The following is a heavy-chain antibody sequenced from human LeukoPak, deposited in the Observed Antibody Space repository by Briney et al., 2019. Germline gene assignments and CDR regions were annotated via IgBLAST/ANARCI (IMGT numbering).Heavy chain of an antibody. CDR3: ARQSSDILTGYYRGPYYYYGMDV. J-gene: IGHJ6*02. D-gene: IGHD3-9*01. Sequence: PSQTLSLTCAVSGGSISSGGYSWSWIRQPPGKGLEWIGYIYHSGGTYYNPSLKSGVTISVDTSKNQFSLKLSSVTAADTAVYYCARQSSDILTGYYRGPYYYYGMDVWGQGTTVTVSS. CDR2: IYHSGGT. CDR1: GGSISSGGYS. V-gene: IGHV4-30-2*03.